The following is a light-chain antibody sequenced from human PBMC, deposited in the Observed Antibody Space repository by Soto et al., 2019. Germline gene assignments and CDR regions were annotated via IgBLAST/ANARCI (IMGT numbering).Light chain of an antibody. CDR1: SSNIGAGYD. CDR3: QSYDSSLSEV. J-gene: IGLJ2*01. V-gene: IGLV1-40*01. Sequence: QSVLTQPPSVSGAPGQRVTISCTGSSSNIGAGYDVHWYQQLPGTAHKLLIYGNSNRPSGVPDRFSGSKSGTSASLAITGLQAEDEADYYCQSYDSSLSEVFGGGTKLTVL. CDR2: GNS.